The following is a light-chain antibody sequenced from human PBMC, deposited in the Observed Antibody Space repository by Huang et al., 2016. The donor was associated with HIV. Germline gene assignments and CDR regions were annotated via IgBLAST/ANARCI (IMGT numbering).Light chain of an antibody. CDR3: QQRSTLIT. V-gene: IGKV3-11*01. J-gene: IGKJ5*01. Sequence: DIVLTQSPDTLSLSPVQRASLFCRASHHIGSSFAWYQHKPGQAPRLLIYDAFKRATDIAARFSGSGSGTDFALTISSLKVEDFVFYYCQQRSTLITFGQGTRLE. CDR2: DAF. CDR1: HHIGSS.